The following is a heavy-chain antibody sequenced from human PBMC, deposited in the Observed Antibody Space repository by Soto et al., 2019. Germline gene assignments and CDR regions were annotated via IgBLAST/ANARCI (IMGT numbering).Heavy chain of an antibody. CDR1: GVTFNSNY. CDR2: IYTDGRT. D-gene: IGHD4-17*01. CDR3: ARDPAVTTDYGLDG. V-gene: IGHV3-53*01. J-gene: IGHJ6*02. Sequence: GSQCLSCSASGVTFNSNYITWVHQAPGKGLEWVSFIYTDGRTFYADSVKGRFTISRDDSENTVYLQMNSLRVEDTAVYYCARDPAVTTDYGLDGWGQGTKVTVSS.